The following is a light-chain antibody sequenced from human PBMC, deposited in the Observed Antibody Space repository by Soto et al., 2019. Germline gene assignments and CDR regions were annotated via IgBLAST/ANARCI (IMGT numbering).Light chain of an antibody. V-gene: IGKV1-39*01. Sequence: DIQMTQSPSSLSASVGERVIITCRASQSISSFLNWYQQKPGKAPKVLIYAASSLHSGGPSRISGSGSGTDFTLTISSLQPEDFATYYCQQSHSDPWTFGQGTKVEIK. CDR1: QSISSF. CDR2: AAS. J-gene: IGKJ1*01. CDR3: QQSHSDPWT.